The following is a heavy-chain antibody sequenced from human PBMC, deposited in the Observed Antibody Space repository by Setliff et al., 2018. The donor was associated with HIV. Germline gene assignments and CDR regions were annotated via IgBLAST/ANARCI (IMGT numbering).Heavy chain of an antibody. V-gene: IGHV4-39*01. Sequence: PSETLSLTCTVSGGSISSSSYYWGWIRQPPGKGLEWIGSIYYSGSTYYNPSLKSRVTISVDTSKNQFSLKLSSVTAADTAVYYCARHRWQLALPYYSLPDYMHVWGTGTTVTVSS. D-gene: IGHD3-10*01. CDR2: IYYSGST. CDR1: GGSISSSSYY. J-gene: IGHJ6*03. CDR3: ARHRWQLALPYYSLPDYMHV.